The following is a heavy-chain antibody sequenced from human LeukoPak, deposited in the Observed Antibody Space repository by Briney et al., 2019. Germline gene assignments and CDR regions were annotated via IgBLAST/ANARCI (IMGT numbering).Heavy chain of an antibody. CDR2: IYYSGST. CDR1: GGSISSYY. V-gene: IGHV4-59*01. CDR3: ARSPDYDYVWGSYGEGYYFDY. Sequence: SETLSLTCTVSGGSISSYYWSWIRQPPGKGLEWIGYIYYSGSTNYNPSLKSRLTISVDTSKNQFSLKLSSVTAADTAMYYCARSPDYDYVWGSYGEGYYFDYWGQGTLVTVSS. D-gene: IGHD3-16*01. J-gene: IGHJ4*02.